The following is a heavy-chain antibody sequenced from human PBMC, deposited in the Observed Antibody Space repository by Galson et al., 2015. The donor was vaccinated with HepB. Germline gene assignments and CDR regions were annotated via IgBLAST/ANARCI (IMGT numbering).Heavy chain of an antibody. J-gene: IGHJ5*02. Sequence: SLRLSCAASGFTFSAYWMSWVRQAPGKGLEWVANIKQDGGEKSYVDSVKGRFTISRDNAKKSLYLHMNSLRAEDTAMYYCARVRTSSTWYVSNWFDPWGQGTLVTVSS. CDR1: GFTFSAYW. CDR2: IKQDGGEK. CDR3: ARVRTSSTWYVSNWFDP. D-gene: IGHD6-13*01. V-gene: IGHV3-7*03.